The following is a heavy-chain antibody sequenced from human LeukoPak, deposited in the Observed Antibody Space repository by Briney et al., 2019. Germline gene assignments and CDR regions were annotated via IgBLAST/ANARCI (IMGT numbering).Heavy chain of an antibody. CDR3: ARGGDSGSYGGFDY. V-gene: IGHV3-21*01. D-gene: IGHD1-26*01. CDR2: ISSSSSYI. CDR1: GFIFSSYS. Sequence: GGSLRLSCAASGFIFSSYSMNWVRQAPGKGLEWVSSISSSSSYIYYADSVKGRFTISRDNAKNSLYLQMNSLRAEDTAVYYCARGGDSGSYGGFDYWGQGTLVTVSS. J-gene: IGHJ4*02.